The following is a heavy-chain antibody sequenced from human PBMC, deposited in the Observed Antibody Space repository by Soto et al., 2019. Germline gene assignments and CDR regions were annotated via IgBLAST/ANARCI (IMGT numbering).Heavy chain of an antibody. Sequence: GASLKVSCKASGYTFTIYDINWVRQATGQGLEWMGWMNPNSGNTGYAQKFQGRVTMTRNTSISTAYMELSSLRSEDTAVYYCAVRGEAAAGTGDYYYYYGMDVWGQGTTVTVS. CDR3: AVRGEAAAGTGDYYYYYGMDV. CDR1: GYTFTIYD. D-gene: IGHD6-13*01. V-gene: IGHV1-8*01. J-gene: IGHJ6*02. CDR2: MNPNSGNT.